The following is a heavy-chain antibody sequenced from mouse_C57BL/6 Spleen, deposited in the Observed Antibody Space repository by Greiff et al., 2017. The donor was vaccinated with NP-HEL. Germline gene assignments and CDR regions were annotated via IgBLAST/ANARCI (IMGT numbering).Heavy chain of an antibody. CDR1: GYTFTSYW. CDR3: ARELLRGNAMDY. V-gene: IGHV1-50*01. D-gene: IGHD1-1*01. Sequence: QVQLQQPGAELVKPGASVKLSCKASGYTFTSYWMQWVKQRPGQGLEWIGEIDPSDSYTNYNQKFKGKATLTVDTSSSTAYMQLSSLTSEDSAVYYCARELLRGNAMDYWGQGTSVTVSS. J-gene: IGHJ4*01. CDR2: IDPSDSYT.